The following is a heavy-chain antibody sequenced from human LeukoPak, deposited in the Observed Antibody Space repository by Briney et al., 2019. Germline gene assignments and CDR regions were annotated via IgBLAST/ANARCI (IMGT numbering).Heavy chain of an antibody. CDR2: INDNGGST. CDR1: GFTFSSYV. V-gene: IGHV3-64D*06. Sequence: PGGSLRLSCSASGFTFSSYVMHWVRQAPGKGLEYVSAINDNGGSTYYADSVKGRFTISRDNSKNTLYLQMSSLRAEDTAVYYCVKTNYGSGSYYPSWGQGTLVTVSS. CDR3: VKTNYGSGSYYPS. J-gene: IGHJ4*02. D-gene: IGHD3-10*01.